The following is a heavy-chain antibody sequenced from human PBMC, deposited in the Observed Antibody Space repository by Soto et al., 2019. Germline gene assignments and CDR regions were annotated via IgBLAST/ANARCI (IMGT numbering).Heavy chain of an antibody. CDR2: IATYNSNR. J-gene: IGHJ5*02. V-gene: IGHV1-18*01. D-gene: IGHD3-10*01. CDR1: GDTFTNFG. CDR3: ARVVRGVVNWYHP. Sequence: ASVKVSCKTSGDTFTNFGLSWVRQAPGQGLEWMGWIATYNSNRNYAQKFQGRLTLTTDTSTSTAYMEVKSLGYDDTAVYYCARVVRGVVNWYHPWGQGTVVTVSS.